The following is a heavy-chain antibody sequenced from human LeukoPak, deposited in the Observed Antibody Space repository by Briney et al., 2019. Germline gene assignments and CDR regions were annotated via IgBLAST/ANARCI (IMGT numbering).Heavy chain of an antibody. CDR1: NASNNIYH. Sequence: PSETLSLTCTVSNASNNIYHWRWIRQPPGKALEGIGYIYYSGSTNYNLSLKRRVTISEDTSKNQFSLKLSYVTAADTAVYYGARVYGYNLYYCDYWGQGTLVTVSS. D-gene: IGHD5-24*01. J-gene: IGHJ4*02. CDR2: IYYSGST. V-gene: IGHV4-59*01. CDR3: ARVYGYNLYYCDY.